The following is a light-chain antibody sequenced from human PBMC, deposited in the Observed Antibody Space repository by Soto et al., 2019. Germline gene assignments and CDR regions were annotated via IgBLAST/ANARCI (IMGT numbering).Light chain of an antibody. J-gene: IGLJ1*01. V-gene: IGLV2-8*01. CDR3: SSYTGGNPSYA. CDR1: SSDVGGYDY. Sequence: QSVLTQPPSASGSPGQSVTISCTGTSSDVGGYDYVSWYQQHPGKAPKLTIYEVTIRPSGVSDRFSGSKSGNTASLTVSGLQAEDEADYYCSSYTGGNPSYAFGTGTKVTVL. CDR2: EVT.